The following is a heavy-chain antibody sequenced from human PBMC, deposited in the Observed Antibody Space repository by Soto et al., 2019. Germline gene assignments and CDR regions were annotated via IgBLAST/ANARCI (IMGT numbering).Heavy chain of an antibody. V-gene: IGHV1-69*05. CDR3: AGEAAPQTAGLDY. CDR2: IIPIFGTA. CDR1: GDTFSSYA. J-gene: IGHJ4*02. Sequence: ASVKVSCKASGDTFSSYAISWVRQAPGQGLEWMGGIIPIFGTANYAQKLQGRVTMTTDTSTSTAYMELRSLRSDDTAVYYCAGEAAPQTAGLDYWGQGPLIT. D-gene: IGHD2-15*01.